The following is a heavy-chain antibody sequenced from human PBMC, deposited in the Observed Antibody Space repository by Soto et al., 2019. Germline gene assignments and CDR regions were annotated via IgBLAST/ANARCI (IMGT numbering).Heavy chain of an antibody. D-gene: IGHD6-19*01. CDR3: ARGPRGYSSGWYPNYYYYGMDV. J-gene: IGHJ6*02. Sequence: SETLSLTCAVYGGSFSGYYWSWIRQPPGKGLEWIGEINHSGSTNYNPSLKSRVTISVDTSKNQFSLKLSSVTAADTAVYYCARGPRGYSSGWYPNYYYYGMDVWGQGTTVTVSS. V-gene: IGHV4-34*01. CDR1: GGSFSGYY. CDR2: INHSGST.